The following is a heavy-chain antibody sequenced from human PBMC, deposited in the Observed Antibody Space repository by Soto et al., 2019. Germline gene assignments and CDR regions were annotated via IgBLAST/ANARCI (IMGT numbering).Heavy chain of an antibody. J-gene: IGHJ2*01. CDR1: GYTFRTYG. V-gene: IGHV1-18*01. Sequence: QVQLVQSGAEVKKPGASVKVSCKTSGYTFRTYGISWVRQAPGQGLESMGWISSYNDKTKYSQKIEGRATMTTDTFTSTAYLELRSLRADDTAVYYCARDSHDYDSSYWYFDFWGRGTLVTVSS. CDR3: ARDSHDYDSSYWYFDF. D-gene: IGHD3-22*01. CDR2: ISSYNDKT.